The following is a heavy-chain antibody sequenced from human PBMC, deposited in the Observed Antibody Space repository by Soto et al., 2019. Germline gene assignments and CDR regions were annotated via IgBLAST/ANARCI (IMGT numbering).Heavy chain of an antibody. J-gene: IGHJ4*02. CDR3: AIHFVPPPLGDS. V-gene: IGHV3-23*01. Sequence: EVQLLESGGGLVQPGGSLRLSCSASGFAFSTFTLSWVRQAPGKGLEWVSAISGSGYSTYYADSVKGRFTGSRDNSRDPLYLQMNSLRAEDTAVYYCAIHFVPPPLGDSWGQGTLVTVSS. D-gene: IGHD2-21*01. CDR2: ISGSGYST. CDR1: GFAFSTFT.